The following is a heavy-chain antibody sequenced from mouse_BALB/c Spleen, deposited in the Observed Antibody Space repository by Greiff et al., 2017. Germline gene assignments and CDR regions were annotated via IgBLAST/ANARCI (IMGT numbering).Heavy chain of an antibody. V-gene: IGHV5-6*01. CDR3: ARLRDYYGSSYAMDY. CDR1: GFTFSSYG. J-gene: IGHJ4*01. D-gene: IGHD1-1*01. CDR2: ISSGGSYT. Sequence: EVKVVESGGDLVKPGGSLKLSCAASGFTFSSYGMSWVRQTPDKRLEWVATISSGGSYTYYPDSVKGRFTISRDNAKNTLYLQMSSLRSEDTAMYYCARLRDYYGSSYAMDYWGQGTSVTVSS.